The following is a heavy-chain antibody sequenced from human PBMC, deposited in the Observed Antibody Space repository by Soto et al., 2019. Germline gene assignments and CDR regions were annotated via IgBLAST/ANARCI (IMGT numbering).Heavy chain of an antibody. D-gene: IGHD6-19*01. Sequence: SETLSLTCTVSGGSISSYYWSWIRQPPGKGLEWIGYIYYSGSTNYNPSLKSRVTISVDTSKNQFSLKLSSVTAADTAVYYCARVSSGWSWYYYYGMDVWGQGSTVTVSS. CDR3: ARVSSGWSWYYYYGMDV. V-gene: IGHV4-59*01. J-gene: IGHJ6*02. CDR2: IYYSGST. CDR1: GGSISSYY.